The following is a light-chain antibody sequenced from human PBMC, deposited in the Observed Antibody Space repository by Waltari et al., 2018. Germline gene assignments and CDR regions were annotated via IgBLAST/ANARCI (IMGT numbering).Light chain of an antibody. CDR3: QAWDSSTVV. Sequence: SYELTPPPSVSVSPGQTASITCSGDKLGDKYACWYQQKPGQSPVLVIYQDSTRPSGIPERFSGSNSRNTATMTISGTQAMDEADYYCQAWDSSTVVFGGGTKLTVL. CDR1: KLGDKY. J-gene: IGLJ2*01. CDR2: QDS. V-gene: IGLV3-1*01.